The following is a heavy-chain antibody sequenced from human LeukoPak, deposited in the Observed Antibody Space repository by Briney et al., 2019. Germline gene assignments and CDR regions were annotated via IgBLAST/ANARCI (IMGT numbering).Heavy chain of an antibody. V-gene: IGHV3-23*01. J-gene: IGHJ4*02. CDR2: ISGSGGAT. CDR1: GFTFSNYA. CDR3: AKDQGIYSGSRVDY. D-gene: IGHD1-26*01. Sequence: GGSLRLSCAASGFTFSNYAMSWVRQAPGKGLEWVSAISGSGGATYYADSVKGRFTISRGNSENTLYLQMNSLRAEDTAVYYCAKDQGIYSGSRVDYWGQGTLVTVSS.